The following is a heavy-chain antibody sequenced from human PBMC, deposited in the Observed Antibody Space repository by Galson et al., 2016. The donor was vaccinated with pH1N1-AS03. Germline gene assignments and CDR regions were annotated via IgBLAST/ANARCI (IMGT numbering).Heavy chain of an antibody. J-gene: IGHJ4*02. CDR2: ITSRGST. CDR3: AKDPIQYGDYVWYFDH. V-gene: IGHV3-23*01. Sequence: SLRLSCAASGFIFSNYAMSWVRQAPGKGLEWVSAITSRGSTYYADSVKGRFTISRDNSKNTLYRQMNSLRAEDTAVYYCAKDPIQYGDYVWYFDHWGQGTPVAVSS. CDR1: GFIFSNYA. D-gene: IGHD4-17*01.